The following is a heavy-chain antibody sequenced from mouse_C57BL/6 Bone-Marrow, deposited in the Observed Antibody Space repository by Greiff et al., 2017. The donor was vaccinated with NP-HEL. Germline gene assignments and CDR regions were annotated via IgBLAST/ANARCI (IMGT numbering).Heavy chain of an antibody. D-gene: IGHD2-1*01. V-gene: IGHV1-26*01. CDR3: ARLLVYYLFAY. CDR2: INPNNGGT. J-gene: IGHJ3*01. Sequence: EVQLQQSGPELVKPGASVKISCKASGYTFTDYYMNWVKQSHGKSLEWIGDINPNNGGTSYNQKFKGKATLTVDKSSSTAYMELRSLTSEDSAVYYCARLLVYYLFAYWGQGTLVTVSA. CDR1: GYTFTDYY.